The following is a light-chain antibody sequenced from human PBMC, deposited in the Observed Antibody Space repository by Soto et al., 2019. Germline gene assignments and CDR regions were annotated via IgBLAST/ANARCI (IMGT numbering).Light chain of an antibody. CDR2: DAS. Sequence: EIVLTQSPATLSLSPGERATLSCRASQSVSSYLAWYQQKPGQAPRLLIYDASNRATGIPARFRGSGSVTDVTLTISSLEPEDIAVYYCQQRSNWPPYTFGQGTKLEIK. V-gene: IGKV3-11*01. CDR3: QQRSNWPPYT. CDR1: QSVSSY. J-gene: IGKJ2*01.